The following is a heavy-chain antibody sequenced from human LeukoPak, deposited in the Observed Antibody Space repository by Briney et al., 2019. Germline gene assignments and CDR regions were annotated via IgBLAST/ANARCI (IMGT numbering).Heavy chain of an antibody. CDR3: SKAINHYYDSSGYFEA. D-gene: IGHD3-22*01. J-gene: IGHJ5*02. CDR1: GFTFSSYS. Sequence: GGSLRLSCAASGFTFSSYSMNWVRQAPGKGLEWVAGINWLGGNAGYADSVKGRFTLSRDNTKNSLYLQMNSLRVEDTAFYFCSKAINHYYDSSGYFEAWGQGTLVTVSS. V-gene: IGHV3-20*04. CDR2: INWLGGNA.